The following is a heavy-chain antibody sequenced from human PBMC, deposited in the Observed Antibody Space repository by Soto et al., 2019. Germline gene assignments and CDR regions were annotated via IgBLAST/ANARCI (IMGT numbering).Heavy chain of an antibody. D-gene: IGHD3-3*01. J-gene: IGHJ3*02. Sequence: QLRCREPAQGRLKPWGTCPSTGPAPVGSFTSRVSYWAWIGHPPGKGRGWIGSIYYSGSTYYNPSLKSRVTISVDTSKNQFSLKLSSVTAADTAVYYCARQESGLRSDAFDIWGQGTMVTVSS. CDR2: IYYSGST. CDR3: ARQESGLRSDAFDI. CDR1: VGSFTSRVSY. V-gene: IGHV4-39*01.